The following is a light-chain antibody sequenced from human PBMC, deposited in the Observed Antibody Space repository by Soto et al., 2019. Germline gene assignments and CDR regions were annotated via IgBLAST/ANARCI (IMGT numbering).Light chain of an antibody. CDR3: QQYGSSPWT. Sequence: ETVLTQSPGTLSLSPGERATLSCRASQTVSISYLAWYQQKPGQAPRLLIYGASSRATGITDRFSGSGSGTDFTLTISRLEPEDFAVYYCQQYGSSPWTFGQGTKVDIK. J-gene: IGKJ1*01. CDR1: QTVSISY. V-gene: IGKV3-20*01. CDR2: GAS.